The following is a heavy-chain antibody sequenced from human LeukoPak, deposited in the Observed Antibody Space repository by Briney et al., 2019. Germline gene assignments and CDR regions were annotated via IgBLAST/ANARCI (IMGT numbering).Heavy chain of an antibody. Sequence: SETLSLTCTVSGGSISSSSYYWSWIRQPPGKGLEWIGEINHSGSTNYNPSLKSRVTVSVDTSKNQFSLKLSSVTAADTAVYYCARLHSGSYWGDYFDYWGQGTLVTVSS. V-gene: IGHV4-39*07. CDR3: ARLHSGSYWGDYFDY. J-gene: IGHJ4*02. D-gene: IGHD1-26*01. CDR1: GGSISSSSYY. CDR2: INHSGST.